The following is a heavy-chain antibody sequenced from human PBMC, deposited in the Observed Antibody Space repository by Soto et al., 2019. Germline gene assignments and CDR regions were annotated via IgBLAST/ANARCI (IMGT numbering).Heavy chain of an antibody. J-gene: IGHJ6*02. CDR3: ARDMGPHGMDV. D-gene: IGHD1-26*01. Sequence: EVQLVESGGGLVKPGGSLRLSCAASGFTFSSYSMNWVRQAPGKGLEWVSSISSSSSYIYYADSVKGRFTISRDNANNSLYLQMNSLRAEDTAVYYCARDMGPHGMDVWGQGTTVTVSS. CDR1: GFTFSSYS. CDR2: ISSSSSYI. V-gene: IGHV3-21*01.